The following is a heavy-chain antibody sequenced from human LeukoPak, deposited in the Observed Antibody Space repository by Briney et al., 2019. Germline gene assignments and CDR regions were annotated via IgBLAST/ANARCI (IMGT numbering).Heavy chain of an antibody. CDR3: ATASGAGGFLHR. J-gene: IGHJ4*02. CDR2: VYTTRTT. CDR1: GDFISGSY. D-gene: IGHD1-26*01. V-gene: IGHV4-4*07. Sequence: SETLSLTCTVSGDFISGSYWTWVRQPAGKGLEWIGRVYTTRTTNFNPSLKSRLSMSVDASKKQLYMTLNYVTAADTAVYFCATASGAGGFLHRWGQGILVTVSS.